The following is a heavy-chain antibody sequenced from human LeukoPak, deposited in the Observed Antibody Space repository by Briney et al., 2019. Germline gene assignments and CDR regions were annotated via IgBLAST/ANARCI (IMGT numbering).Heavy chain of an antibody. J-gene: IGHJ4*02. CDR2: ISSSSSYI. CDR3: ARATMIVVVSSDFDY. Sequence: GGSLRLSCAASGFTFSSYSMNWVRQAPGKGLECVSSISSSSSYIYYADSVKGRFTISRDNAKNSLYLQMNSLRAEDTAVYYCARATMIVVVSSDFDYWGQGTLVTVSS. D-gene: IGHD3-22*01. V-gene: IGHV3-21*01. CDR1: GFTFSSYS.